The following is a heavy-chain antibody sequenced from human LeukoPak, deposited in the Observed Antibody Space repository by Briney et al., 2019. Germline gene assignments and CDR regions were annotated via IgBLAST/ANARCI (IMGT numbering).Heavy chain of an antibody. Sequence: PSETLSLTCTVSGGSISSYYWSWIRQPPKKGMKWIGYIHYSGSTNYNPSLNSRVTISVDTSKNQFSLRLTSVTAADTAVYYCARHSRTYYDFDYWGQGTLVTVSS. CDR3: ARHSRTYYDFDY. J-gene: IGHJ4*02. V-gene: IGHV4-59*08. CDR1: GGSISSYY. D-gene: IGHD1-26*01. CDR2: IHYSGST.